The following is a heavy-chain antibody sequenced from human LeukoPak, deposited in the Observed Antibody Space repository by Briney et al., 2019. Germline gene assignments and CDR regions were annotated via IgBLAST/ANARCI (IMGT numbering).Heavy chain of an antibody. J-gene: IGHJ4*02. CDR2: IKQDGSEK. CDR1: GFTFSSYS. D-gene: IGHD6-19*01. CDR3: AREEVAVDY. Sequence: GGSLRLSCAASGFTFSSYSMNWVRQAPGKGLEWVANIKQDGSEKYYVDSVKGRFTISRDNAKNSLYLQMNSLRAEDTAVYYCAREEVAVDYWGQGTLVTVSS. V-gene: IGHV3-7*01.